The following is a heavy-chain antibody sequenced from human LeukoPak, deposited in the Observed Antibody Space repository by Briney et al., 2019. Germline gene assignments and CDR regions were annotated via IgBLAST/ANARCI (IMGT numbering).Heavy chain of an antibody. CDR1: GGTFSSYA. J-gene: IGHJ6*03. CDR2: IIPIFGTA. Sequence: SVKVSCKASGGTFSSYAISWVRQAPGQGLEWMGGIIPIFGTANYAQKFQGRVTITTDESTSTAYMELSSLRSEDTAVYYCARGGKTTVVTPPHYYYYYYMDVWGKGTTVTVSS. CDR3: ARGGKTTVVTPPHYYYYYYMDV. V-gene: IGHV1-69*05. D-gene: IGHD4-23*01.